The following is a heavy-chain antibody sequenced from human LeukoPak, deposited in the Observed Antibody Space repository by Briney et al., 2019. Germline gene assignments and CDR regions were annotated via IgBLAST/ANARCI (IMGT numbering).Heavy chain of an antibody. CDR3: ARGPGDSSSWHFDY. V-gene: IGHV4-59*12. J-gene: IGHJ4*02. D-gene: IGHD6-13*01. CDR1: GGSISSYY. CDR2: IYYSGST. Sequence: SETLSLTCTVSGGSISSYYWSWIRQPPGKGLEWIGYIYYSGSTNYNPSLKSRVTISVDTSKNQFSLKLSSVTAADTAVYYCARGPGDSSSWHFDYWGQGTLVTVSS.